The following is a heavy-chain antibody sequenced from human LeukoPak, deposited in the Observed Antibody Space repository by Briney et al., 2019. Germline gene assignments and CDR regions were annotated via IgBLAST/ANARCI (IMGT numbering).Heavy chain of an antibody. D-gene: IGHD7-27*01. V-gene: IGHV3-23*01. CDR3: AKNYWGWDYFDL. CDR2: ISGSAPSR. CDR1: GFTFSDYP. J-gene: IGHJ4*02. Sequence: PGGSLRLSCVASGFTFSDYPMSWVRQGPGKGLEWVSIISGSAPSRNYADSVKGRFTISRDNSKNTLYLELNSLRADDTAVYFCAKNYWGWDYFDLWGRGTLVTVSS.